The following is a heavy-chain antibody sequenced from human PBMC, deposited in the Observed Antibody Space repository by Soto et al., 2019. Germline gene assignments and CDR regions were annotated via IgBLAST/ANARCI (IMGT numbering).Heavy chain of an antibody. Sequence: GGSLRLSCAGSGFTFNTYSMNLVRQAPGKWLEWVSFISSRNSFIYYADSVRGRFTISRDNAKNSVFLQMNSLRVEDTAVYYCARDPAGSTRPYYYGMDVWGQGTTVTVSS. CDR2: ISSRNSFI. CDR1: GFTFNTYS. V-gene: IGHV3-21*01. CDR3: ARDPAGSTRPYYYGMDV. J-gene: IGHJ6*02. D-gene: IGHD2-2*01.